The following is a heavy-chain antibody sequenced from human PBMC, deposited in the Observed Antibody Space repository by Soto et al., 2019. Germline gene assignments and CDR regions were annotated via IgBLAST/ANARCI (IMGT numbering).Heavy chain of an antibody. Sequence: TSETLSLTCTVSGGSVSSGSYHWSLIRQPPGKGLEWIGYIYYSGSTNYNPSLKSRVTISVDTSKNQFSLKLSSVTAADTAVYYCARDVGPLWFGESDWNDHFDYWGQGTLVTVSS. CDR1: GGSVSSGSYH. J-gene: IGHJ4*02. CDR3: ARDVGPLWFGESDWNDHFDY. V-gene: IGHV4-61*01. CDR2: IYYSGST. D-gene: IGHD3-10*01.